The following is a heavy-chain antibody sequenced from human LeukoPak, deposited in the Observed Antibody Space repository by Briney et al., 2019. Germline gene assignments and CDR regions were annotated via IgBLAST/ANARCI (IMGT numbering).Heavy chain of an antibody. CDR3: ARYSNYGDYYYYYMDV. CDR1: GYTFTSYG. V-gene: IGHV1-18*01. J-gene: IGHJ6*03. CDR2: ISGYNGNT. Sequence: ASVKVSCKASGYTFTSYGISWVRQAPGQGLEWMGWISGYNGNTNYAQNLQGRVTMTTDTSTSTVYMELRSLRSDDTAVYYCARYSNYGDYYYYYMDVWGKGTTVTVSS. D-gene: IGHD4-11*01.